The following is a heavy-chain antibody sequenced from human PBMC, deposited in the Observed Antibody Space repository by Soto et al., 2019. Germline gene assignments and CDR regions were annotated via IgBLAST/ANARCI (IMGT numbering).Heavy chain of an antibody. J-gene: IGHJ4*02. CDR1: GFTFSSYW. Sequence: GGSLRLSCAASGFTFSSYWMHWVRQAPGKGLVWVSRINSDGSSTSYADSVKGRFTISRDNAKNTLYLQMNSLRAEDTAVYYCARGPHQLVYSFAFDYWGQGTLVTVSS. CDR2: INSDGSST. CDR3: ARGPHQLVYSFAFDY. D-gene: IGHD1-1*01. V-gene: IGHV3-74*01.